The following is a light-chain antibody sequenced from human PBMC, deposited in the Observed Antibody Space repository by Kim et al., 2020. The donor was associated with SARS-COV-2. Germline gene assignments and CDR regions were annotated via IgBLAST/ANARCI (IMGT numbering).Light chain of an antibody. CDR2: GAS. CDR3: QQFNNWPRA. CDR1: QSISSN. V-gene: IGKV3-15*01. Sequence: EIVMTQSPATLSVFPGERATLSCRASQSISSNIVWYQQKPGQAPRLLMYGASTRATGIPARFSGSGSGTEFTLTISSLQSEDFAVYYCQQFNNWPRAFGQRTKVDIK. J-gene: IGKJ1*01.